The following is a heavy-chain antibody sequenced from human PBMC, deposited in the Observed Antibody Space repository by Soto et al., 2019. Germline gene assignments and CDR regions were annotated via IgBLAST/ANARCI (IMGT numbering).Heavy chain of an antibody. Sequence: GGSLRLSCAASGFTFSSYSMNWVRQAPGKGLEWVSYISSSSSTIYYADSVKGRFTISRDNAKNSLYLQMNSLRAEGTAVYYCAGSGLLGPGFFEVWGKGTTVTVSS. CDR1: GFTFSSYS. CDR2: ISSSSSTI. D-gene: IGHD2-15*01. CDR3: AGSGLLGPGFFEV. J-gene: IGHJ6*04. V-gene: IGHV3-48*01.